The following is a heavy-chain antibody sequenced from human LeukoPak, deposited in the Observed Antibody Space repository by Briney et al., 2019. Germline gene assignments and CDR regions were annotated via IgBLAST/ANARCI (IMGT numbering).Heavy chain of an antibody. D-gene: IGHD2-2*01. CDR2: INPNSGGT. J-gene: IGHJ4*02. V-gene: IGHV1-2*02. CDR1: GYTFTGYY. CDR3: ARDFDCSSTSCYGTFDY. Sequence: ASVKVSCKASGYTFTGYYMHWVRQAPGQGLEWMGWINPNSGGTNYAQKFQGRVTMTRDTSISTAYMELSRLRSDDTAVYYRARDFDCSSTSCYGTFDYWGQGTLVTVSS.